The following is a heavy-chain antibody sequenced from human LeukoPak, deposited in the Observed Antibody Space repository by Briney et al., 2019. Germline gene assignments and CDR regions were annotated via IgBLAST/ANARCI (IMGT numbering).Heavy chain of an antibody. CDR3: ARDRGIAEADSFDP. D-gene: IGHD6-13*01. J-gene: IGHJ5*02. V-gene: IGHV1-18*01. CDR2: IDTYSGKT. CDR1: GYTYTTDG. Sequence: ASVKVFCKASGYTYTTDGISWVRQAPGQGLEWMGWIDTYSGKTNYVQKFQGRVTMTSDTSTSTAYMELRSLRSDDTAVYYCARDRGIAEADSFDPWAEGTLVTVSS.